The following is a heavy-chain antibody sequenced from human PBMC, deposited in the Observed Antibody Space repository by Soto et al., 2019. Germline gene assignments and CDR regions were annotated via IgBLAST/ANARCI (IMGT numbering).Heavy chain of an antibody. CDR2: IYSGGST. V-gene: IGHV3-53*01. CDR1: GFTVSSNY. Sequence: PGGSLRLSCAASGFTVSSNYMSWVRQAPGKGLEWVSVIYSGGSTYYADSVKGRFTISRDNSKNTLYLQMNSLRAEDTAVYYCASSGSYKNFDYWGQGTLVPVSS. D-gene: IGHD1-26*01. J-gene: IGHJ4*02. CDR3: ASSGSYKNFDY.